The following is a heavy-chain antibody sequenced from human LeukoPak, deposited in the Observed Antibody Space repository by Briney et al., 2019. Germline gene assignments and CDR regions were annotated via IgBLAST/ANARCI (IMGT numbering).Heavy chain of an antibody. CDR2: IYTSGST. CDR1: GGSISSYY. D-gene: IGHD2-15*01. CDR3: ASSRSQWSNFDY. V-gene: IGHV4-4*09. Sequence: SETLSLTCTVSGGSISSYYWSWNRQPPGKGLEWIGYIYTSGSTNYNPSLKSRVTISVDTSKNQFSLKLSSVTAADTAVYYCASSRSQWSNFDYWGQGTLVTVSS. J-gene: IGHJ4*02.